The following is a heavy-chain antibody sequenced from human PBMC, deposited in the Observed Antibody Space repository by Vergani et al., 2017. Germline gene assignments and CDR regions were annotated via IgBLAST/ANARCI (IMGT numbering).Heavy chain of an antibody. CDR1: GYTFTGYF. CDR3: TRGRMTVDY. V-gene: IGHV1-2*02. D-gene: IGHD2-15*01. J-gene: IGHJ4*02. CDR2: VNPNSGRT. Sequence: VSCKASGYTFTGYFIHWVRQAPGQGLEWMGRVNPNSGRTNYAQNFQGRVTLTRDTSISTTYMELSRLRSDDTAVYYCTRGRMTVDYWGQGTLVTVSS.